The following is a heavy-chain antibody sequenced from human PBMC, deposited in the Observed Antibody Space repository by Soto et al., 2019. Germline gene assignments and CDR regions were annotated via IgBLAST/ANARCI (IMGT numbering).Heavy chain of an antibody. CDR3: VRTSLVVAAATREDY. CDR1: GFTFSSYW. D-gene: IGHD2-15*01. V-gene: IGHV3-74*01. CDR2: INSDGSST. Sequence: EVQLVESGGGLVQPGGSLRLSCAASGFTFSSYWMHWVRQAPGKGLEWVSRINSDGSSTSYADSVKGRFTISRDNAKNTLYLQMNSLRAEDTDVYYCVRTSLVVAAATREDYWGQGTLVTVSS. J-gene: IGHJ4*02.